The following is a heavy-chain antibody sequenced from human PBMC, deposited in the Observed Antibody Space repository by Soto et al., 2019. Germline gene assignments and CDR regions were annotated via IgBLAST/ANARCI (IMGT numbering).Heavy chain of an antibody. Sequence: PGGSLRLSCAASGFTFNNYAMGWVRQAPGKGLEWVSAITDSGDDTYYIDSVKGRLTISRDNSKSTLYLQMNSLRAEDTAIYYCAKLGSSSWSPNYYFDYWGQGTLVTVSS. J-gene: IGHJ4*02. CDR3: AKLGSSSWSPNYYFDY. V-gene: IGHV3-23*01. CDR1: GFTFNNYA. CDR2: ITDSGDDT. D-gene: IGHD2-2*01.